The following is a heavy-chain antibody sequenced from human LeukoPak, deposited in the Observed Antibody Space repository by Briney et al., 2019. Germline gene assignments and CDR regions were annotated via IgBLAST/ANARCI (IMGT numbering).Heavy chain of an antibody. CDR1: GFTFRNYG. J-gene: IGHJ4*02. CDR3: ATLRSDSSGWYYFDY. Sequence: GGSLRLSCAASGFTFRNYGMHWVRQAPGKGLEWVALIWYDGSNKYYTDSVKGRFTISRDNSKNMLYLQMNSLRTEDTAVYYCATLRSDSSGWYYFDYWGQGTLVTVSS. V-gene: IGHV3-30*02. CDR2: IWYDGSNK. D-gene: IGHD6-19*01.